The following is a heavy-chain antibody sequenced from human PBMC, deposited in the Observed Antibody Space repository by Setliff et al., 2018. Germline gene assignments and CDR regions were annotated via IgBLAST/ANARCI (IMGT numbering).Heavy chain of an antibody. D-gene: IGHD3-16*01. CDR3: ARGPFHRGSYNDY. Sequence: GASVKVSCKTSGYTFTNYDINWVRQATGQGPEWMGWMNPNSGNTGYQQKFQGRVTMTRNTSINTAYMELGSLRSEDTAIYYCARGPFHRGSYNDYWGQGTPVTVSS. CDR2: MNPNSGNT. CDR1: GYTFTNYD. J-gene: IGHJ4*02. V-gene: IGHV1-8*01.